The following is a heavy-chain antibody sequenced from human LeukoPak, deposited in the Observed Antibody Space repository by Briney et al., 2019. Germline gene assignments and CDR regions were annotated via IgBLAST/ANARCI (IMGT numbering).Heavy chain of an antibody. J-gene: IGHJ5*02. CDR3: ARDIYGFDP. CDR2: IYYSGST. CDR1: GGSISSYY. D-gene: IGHD3-16*01. Sequence: SETLSLTCTVSGGSISSYYWSWIRQPPGKGLEWIGYIYYSGSTNYNPSLKSRVTISVDASKNQFSLKLSSVTAADTAVYYCARDIYGFDPWGQGTLVTVSS. V-gene: IGHV4-59*01.